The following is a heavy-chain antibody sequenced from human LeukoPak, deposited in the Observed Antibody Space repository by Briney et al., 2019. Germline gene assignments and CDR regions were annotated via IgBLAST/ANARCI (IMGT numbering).Heavy chain of an antibody. Sequence: ASVKVSCKASGYTFTSYYMHWVRQAPGQGLEWMGIINPSGGSTSYAQKFQGRVTMTRDMSTSTVYMELSSLRSEDTAVYYCARIPTLYGGLTYYYYYMDVWGKGTTVTVSS. CDR3: ARIPTLYGGLTYYYYYMDV. J-gene: IGHJ6*03. CDR1: GYTFTSYY. CDR2: INPSGGST. V-gene: IGHV1-46*01. D-gene: IGHD4-23*01.